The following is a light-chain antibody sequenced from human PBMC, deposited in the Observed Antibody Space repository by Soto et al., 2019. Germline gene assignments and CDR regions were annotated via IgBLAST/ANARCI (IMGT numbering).Light chain of an antibody. CDR1: SSDVGGYNY. J-gene: IGLJ1*01. V-gene: IGLV2-11*01. Sequence: QSALTQPRSVSGSPGQSVTISCTGTSSDVGGYNYVSWYQHHPGKAPKLMTYDVSKRPSGVPDRFSGSKSGNTASLTISGLQAEDEADYYCCSYAGSYTVDVFGTGTKVTVL. CDR3: CSYAGSYTVDV. CDR2: DVS.